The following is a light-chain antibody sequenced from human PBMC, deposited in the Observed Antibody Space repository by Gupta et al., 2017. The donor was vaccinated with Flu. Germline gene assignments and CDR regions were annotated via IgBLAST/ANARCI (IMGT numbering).Light chain of an antibody. V-gene: IGLV2-14*01. CDR1: SSDIGGLGY. Sequence: SSDIGGLGYVSWYQQHPGKAPKLMIYAVSRRPSGVTNRFSGSKSGNTASLTMSGLQAEDEAHYFCNSFTASTTPGVFGGGTKLTVL. CDR2: AVS. CDR3: NSFTASTTPGV. J-gene: IGLJ3*02.